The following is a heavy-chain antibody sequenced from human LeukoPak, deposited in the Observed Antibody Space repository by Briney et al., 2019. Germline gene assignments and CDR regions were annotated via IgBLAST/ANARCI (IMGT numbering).Heavy chain of an antibody. CDR3: ARIWPTQVDH. V-gene: IGHV4-59*01. CDR2: IYYSGST. J-gene: IGHJ4*02. Sequence: SETLSLTCTVSGGSISSYYWSWIRQPPGKGLEWIGYIYYSGSTNYNPSLKSRVTISVDTSKNQFSLKLSSVTAADTAVYYCARIWPTQVDHWGQGTLVTVSS. CDR1: GGSISSYY.